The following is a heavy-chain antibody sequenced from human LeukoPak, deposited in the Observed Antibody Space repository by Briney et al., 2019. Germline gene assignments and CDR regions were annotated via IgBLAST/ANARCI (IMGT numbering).Heavy chain of an antibody. D-gene: IGHD6-13*01. V-gene: IGHV3-21*01. Sequence: PGGSLRLSCAASGFTFSSYSMNWVRQAPGKGLEWVSSISSSSSYIYYADSVKGRFTISKDNAKNSLYLQMNSLRAEDTAVYYCARDIAAARGAWGQGTMVTVSS. CDR1: GFTFSSYS. CDR3: ARDIAAARGA. CDR2: ISSSSSYI. J-gene: IGHJ3*01.